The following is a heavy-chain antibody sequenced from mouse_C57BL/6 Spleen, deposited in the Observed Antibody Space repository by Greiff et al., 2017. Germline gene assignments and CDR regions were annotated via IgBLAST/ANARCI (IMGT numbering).Heavy chain of an antibody. CDR2: IHPNSGST. J-gene: IGHJ4*01. V-gene: IGHV1-64*01. CDR3: ARSGIITTVVPSWAMDY. D-gene: IGHD1-1*01. Sequence: VQLQQPGAELVKPGASVKLSCKASGYTFTSYWMHWVKQRPGQGLEWIGMIHPNSGSTNYNEKFKSKATLTVDKSSSTAYMQLSSLTYEDSAVYYCARSGIITTVVPSWAMDYWGQGTSVTVSS. CDR1: GYTFTSYW.